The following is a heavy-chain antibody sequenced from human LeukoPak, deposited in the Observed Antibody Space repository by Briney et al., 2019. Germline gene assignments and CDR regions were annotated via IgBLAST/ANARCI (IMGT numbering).Heavy chain of an antibody. CDR1: GFILSSYT. CDR2: ISYDGSNK. V-gene: IGHV3-30*18. CDR3: AKTLLSSSRERANDY. D-gene: IGHD6-13*01. J-gene: IGHJ4*02. Sequence: GGSLRLSCVASGFILSSYTMHWVRQAPGKGLEWVAVISYDGSNKYYADSVKGRFTISRDNSKNTLYLQMNSLRAEDTAVYYCAKTLLSSSRERANDYWGQGTLVTVSS.